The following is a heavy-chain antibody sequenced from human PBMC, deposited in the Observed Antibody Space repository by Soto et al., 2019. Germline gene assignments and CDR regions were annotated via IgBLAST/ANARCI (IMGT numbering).Heavy chain of an antibody. Sequence: QVQLVQSGAEVKKPGASVKVSCKASGYTFTSYGISWVRQATGQGLEWLGWISAYTGNTKSAQKLKGRVTMTTDTSSSTASVELRCLRSDDTAVYYCARDAAVGLFDYWGQGTLVTVSS. D-gene: IGHD1-26*01. CDR2: ISAYTGNT. V-gene: IGHV1-18*01. CDR3: ARDAAVGLFDY. J-gene: IGHJ4*02. CDR1: GYTFTSYG.